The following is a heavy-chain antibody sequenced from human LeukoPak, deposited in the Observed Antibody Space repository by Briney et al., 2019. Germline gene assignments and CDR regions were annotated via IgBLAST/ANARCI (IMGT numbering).Heavy chain of an antibody. CDR1: GFTFDDYA. CDR2: ISWNSGSI. D-gene: IGHD3-16*01. J-gene: IGHJ4*02. CDR3: AKEVYGDHVWGAVDY. Sequence: GGSLRLSCAASGFTFDDYAMHWVRQAPGKGLEWVSGISWNSGSIGYADSVKGRFTISRDNSKNTLYLQMNSLRDEVTAVYYCAKEVYGDHVWGAVDYWGQGTLVTVSS. V-gene: IGHV3-9*01.